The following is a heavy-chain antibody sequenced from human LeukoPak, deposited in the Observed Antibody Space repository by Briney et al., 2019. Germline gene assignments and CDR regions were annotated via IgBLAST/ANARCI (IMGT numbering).Heavy chain of an antibody. CDR2: IYYSGST. CDR3: ASYLRGGSCYDY. Sequence: SETLSLTCTVSGGSISSSSYYWGWIRQPPGKGLEWIGSIYYSGSTYYNPSLKSRVTISVDTSKNQFSLKLSSVTAADTAVYYCASYLRGGSCYDYWGQGTLVTVSS. CDR1: GGSISSSSYY. D-gene: IGHD2-15*01. V-gene: IGHV4-39*07. J-gene: IGHJ4*02.